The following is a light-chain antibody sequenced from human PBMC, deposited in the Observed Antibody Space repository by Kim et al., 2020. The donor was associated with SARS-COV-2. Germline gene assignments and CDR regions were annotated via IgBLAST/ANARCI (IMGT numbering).Light chain of an antibody. CDR1: ESLLDSDDGNTY. Sequence: DIVMTQTPLSLPVTPGESASISCTSSESLLDSDDGNTYLDWYLQKPGQSPKRLIYTLSSRASGVPDRFSGSGSGTDFTLRISRVEAEDVGVYYCMQRIEFPWTFGQGTKVDIK. CDR3: MQRIEFPWT. CDR2: TLS. J-gene: IGKJ1*01. V-gene: IGKV2-40*01.